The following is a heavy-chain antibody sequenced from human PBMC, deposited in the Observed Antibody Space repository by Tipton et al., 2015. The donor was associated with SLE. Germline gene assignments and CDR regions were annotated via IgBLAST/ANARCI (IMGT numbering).Heavy chain of an antibody. V-gene: IGHV3-23*01. J-gene: IGHJ6*02. Sequence: SLRLSCAASGFTFSSYAMSWVRQAPGKGLEWVSAISGSGGSTYYADSVKGRFTISRDNAKNMLYLQMNSLRDEDTAVYYCVTTSSDYGMDVWGQGTTVTVSS. CDR2: ISGSGGST. D-gene: IGHD3-22*01. CDR1: GFTFSSYA. CDR3: VTTSSDYGMDV.